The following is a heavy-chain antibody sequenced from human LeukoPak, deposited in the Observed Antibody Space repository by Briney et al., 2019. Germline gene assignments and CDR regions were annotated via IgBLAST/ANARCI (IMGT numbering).Heavy chain of an antibody. CDR3: ARGTWGGNY. Sequence: GASVKVSCKASGYTFTSYGIAWVRQTPGQGLEWMGWISPYSDKTEYAQKFQGRVTMTADTSTTTAYMELRSLRSDDTAVYFCARGTWGGNYWGQGTLVIVSS. V-gene: IGHV1-18*01. CDR1: GYTFTSYG. J-gene: IGHJ4*02. D-gene: IGHD3-16*01. CDR2: ISPYSDKT.